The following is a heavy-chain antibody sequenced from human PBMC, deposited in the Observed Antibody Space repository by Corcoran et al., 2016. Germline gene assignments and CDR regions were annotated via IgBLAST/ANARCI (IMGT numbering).Heavy chain of an antibody. CDR1: GYTFTSYG. J-gene: IGHJ4*02. CDR2: ISAYNGNT. D-gene: IGHD3-16*01. V-gene: IGHV1-18*01. Sequence: QVQLVQTGAEVKKPGASVKLSCKASGYTFTSYGISCVRQAPAQELERMGLISAYNGNTNYAKKLQGRVTMTTDTSTSTAYMELRSLRSDDTAVYYCARVPVMITVGGALGDYWGQGTLVTVSS. CDR3: ARVPVMITVGGALGDY.